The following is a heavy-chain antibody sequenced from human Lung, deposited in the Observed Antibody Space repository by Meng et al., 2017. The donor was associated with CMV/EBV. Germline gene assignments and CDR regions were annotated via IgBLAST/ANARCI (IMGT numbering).Heavy chain of an antibody. CDR2: ISSSSSYI. CDR3: ARGCSSTSCYSDAFDI. V-gene: IGHV3-21*01. D-gene: IGHD2-2*01. J-gene: IGHJ3*02. CDR1: GFTFSSYS. Sequence: GESLKISCAASGFTFSSYSMNWVRQAPGKGLEWVSSISSSSSYIYYADSVKGRFTISRDNAKNSLYLQMNSLRAEDTAVYYCARGCSSTSCYSDAFDIWGQGXMVTFSS.